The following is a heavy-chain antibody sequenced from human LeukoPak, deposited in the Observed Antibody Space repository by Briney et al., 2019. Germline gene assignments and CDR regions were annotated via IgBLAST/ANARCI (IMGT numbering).Heavy chain of an antibody. J-gene: IGHJ4*02. Sequence: KSSETLSLTCTVSGGSISSYYWSWIRQPPGKGLEWIGYIYYSGSTNYNPPLKSRVTISVDTSKNQFSLKLSSVTAADTAVYYCATTTIRLGYWGQGTLVTVSS. V-gene: IGHV4-59*01. CDR3: ATTTIRLGY. D-gene: IGHD1-26*01. CDR1: GGSISSYY. CDR2: IYYSGST.